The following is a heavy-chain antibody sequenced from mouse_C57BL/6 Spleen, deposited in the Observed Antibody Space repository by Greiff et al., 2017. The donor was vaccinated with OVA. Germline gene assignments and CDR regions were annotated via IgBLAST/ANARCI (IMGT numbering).Heavy chain of an antibody. CDR3: ARVGIYYDYTGFAY. J-gene: IGHJ3*01. D-gene: IGHD2-4*01. Sequence: EVKLMESEGGLVQPGSSMKLSCTASGFTFSDYYMAWVRQVPEKGLEWVANINYDGSSTYYLDSLKSRFIISRDNAKNILYLQMSSLKSEDTATYYCARVGIYYDYTGFAYWGQGTLVTVSA. V-gene: IGHV5-16*01. CDR2: INYDGSST. CDR1: GFTFSDYY.